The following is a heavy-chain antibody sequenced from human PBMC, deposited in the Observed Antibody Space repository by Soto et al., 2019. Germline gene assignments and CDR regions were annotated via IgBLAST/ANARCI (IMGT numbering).Heavy chain of an antibody. D-gene: IGHD1-26*01. CDR1: GFTFSSCW. CDR2: IKQDGSEK. Sequence: GGSLRLSCAASGFTFSSCWMSWVRQAPGKGLEWVANIKQDGSEKYYVDSVKGRLTISRDNAKNSLYLQMNSLRTEDTAVYYCARSPEPYRAIWFDPWGQGTLVTVSS. CDR3: ARSPEPYRAIWFDP. V-gene: IGHV3-7*01. J-gene: IGHJ5*02.